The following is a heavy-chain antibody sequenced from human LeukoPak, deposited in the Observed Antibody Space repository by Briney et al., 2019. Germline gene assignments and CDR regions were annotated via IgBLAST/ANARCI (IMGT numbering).Heavy chain of an antibody. CDR1: GFTFSSYG. V-gene: IGHV3-30*02. CDR3: AKGTDSSGYYYYYYYMDV. Sequence: GGSLRLSCAASGFTFSSYGMHWVRHAPGKGLEWVAFIRYDGSNKYYADSVKGRFTISRDNSKNTLYLQMNSLRAEDTAVYYCAKGTDSSGYYYYYYYMDVWGKGTTVAVSS. CDR2: IRYDGSNK. J-gene: IGHJ6*03. D-gene: IGHD3-22*01.